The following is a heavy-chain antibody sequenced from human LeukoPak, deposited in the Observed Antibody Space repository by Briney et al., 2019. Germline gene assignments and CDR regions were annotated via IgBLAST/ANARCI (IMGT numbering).Heavy chain of an antibody. V-gene: IGHV1-69*01. CDR2: IIPIFGTA. D-gene: IGHD2-21*01. CDR3: ATLYDMIAMEYYYYYYMDV. J-gene: IGHJ6*03. CDR1: GGTFSSYV. Sequence: SVKVSCKASGGTFSSYVISWVRQAPGQGLEWMGGIIPIFGTANYAQKFQGRVTITADESTSTAYMELSSLRSEDTAVYYCATLYDMIAMEYYYYYYMDVWGKGTTVTVSS.